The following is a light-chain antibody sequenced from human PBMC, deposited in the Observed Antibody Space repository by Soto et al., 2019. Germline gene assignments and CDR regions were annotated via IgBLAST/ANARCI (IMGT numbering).Light chain of an antibody. J-gene: IGKJ2*01. Sequence: DIQMTQSPSSLSASVGDRVTITCRASQSISSYLNWYQQKPGKAPKLLIYAASSLQSGVPSRFSGSGSGTNLTLTISSWKPENFATNSVNRSYVPPLPLGQGTNRE. CDR3: NRSYVPPLP. CDR2: AAS. V-gene: IGKV1-39*01. CDR1: QSISSY.